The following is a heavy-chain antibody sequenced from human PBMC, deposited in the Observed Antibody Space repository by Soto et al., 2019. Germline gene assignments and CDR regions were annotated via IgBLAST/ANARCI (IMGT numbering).Heavy chain of an antibody. D-gene: IGHD5-18*01. CDR3: ARELADTAMAHYFDY. J-gene: IGHJ4*02. V-gene: IGHV1-46*03. CDR2: INPSGGST. CDR1: GYTFTSYY. Sequence: ASVKVSWKASGYTFTSYYMHWVRQAPGQGLEWMGIINPSGGSTSYAQKFQGRVTMTRDTSTSTVYMELSSLRSEDTAVYYCARELADTAMAHYFDYWGQGTLVTVSS.